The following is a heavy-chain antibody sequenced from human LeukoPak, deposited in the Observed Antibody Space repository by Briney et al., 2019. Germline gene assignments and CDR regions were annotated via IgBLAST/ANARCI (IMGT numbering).Heavy chain of an antibody. V-gene: IGHV1-18*01. Sequence: ASVKVSCKASGYTFTSYGISWMRQAPGQGLEWMGWISAYNGNTNYAQRFQDRVTMTTDTSTSTAYMELRSLRSDDTAVYYCARDHGPANWFDPWGQGTLVTVSS. CDR2: ISAYNGNT. CDR1: GYTFTSYG. J-gene: IGHJ5*02. CDR3: ARDHGPANWFDP. D-gene: IGHD2-2*01.